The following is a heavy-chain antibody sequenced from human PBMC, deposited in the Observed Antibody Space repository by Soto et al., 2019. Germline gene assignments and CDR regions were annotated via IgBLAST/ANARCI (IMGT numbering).Heavy chain of an antibody. Sequence: GASVKVSCKASGYTFTSYGSSWVRQAPGQGLEWMGWISAYNGNTNYAQKLQGRVTMTTDTSTSTAYMELRSLRSDDTAVYYCARDLRWFGELFSDFDPWGQGTLVTVSS. CDR3: ARDLRWFGELFSDFDP. V-gene: IGHV1-18*01. CDR1: GYTFTSYG. J-gene: IGHJ5*02. CDR2: ISAYNGNT. D-gene: IGHD3-10*01.